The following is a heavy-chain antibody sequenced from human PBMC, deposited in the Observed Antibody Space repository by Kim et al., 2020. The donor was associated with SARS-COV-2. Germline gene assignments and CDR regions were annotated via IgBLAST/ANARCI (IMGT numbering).Heavy chain of an antibody. J-gene: IGHJ5*02. CDR3: ALTTVTT. Sequence: GNGTTKYSQKFQGRVTITRDTSASTAYMELSSLGSEDTAVYYCALTTVTTWGQGTLVTVSS. V-gene: IGHV1-3*01. CDR2: GNGTT. D-gene: IGHD4-17*01.